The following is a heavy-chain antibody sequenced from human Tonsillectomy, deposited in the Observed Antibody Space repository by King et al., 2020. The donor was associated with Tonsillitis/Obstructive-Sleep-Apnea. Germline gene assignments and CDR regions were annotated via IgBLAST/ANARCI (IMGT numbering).Heavy chain of an antibody. V-gene: IGHV5-10-1*01. CDR1: GYRFPNYW. Sequence: VQLVESGAEVKQSGESLRISCKGTGYRFPNYWISWVRQMPGKGLELMGRIDPSDSDTYYSPSFEGHVTMSTNKSINTAYLQWRSLKASDTAMYYCARHFVSGGMGEGEDDWGRGTLV. D-gene: IGHD3-16*01. J-gene: IGHJ4*02. CDR2: IDPSDSDT. CDR3: ARHFVSGGMGEGEDD.